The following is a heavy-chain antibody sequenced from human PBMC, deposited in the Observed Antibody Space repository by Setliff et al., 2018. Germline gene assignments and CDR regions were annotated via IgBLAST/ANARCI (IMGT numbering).Heavy chain of an antibody. V-gene: IGHV4-34*12. J-gene: IGHJ4*02. CDR1: GGSFSDYY. CDR2: IMPGRDT. CDR3: ARSEYAAFYFDY. Sequence: KPSETLSLTCAASGGSFSDYYWTWIRQPPGKGLEWIGEIMPGRDTLYSPSLESRLTITIDTSKSQFSLKLSSVTAADTAVYYCARSEYAAFYFDYWGQGTLVTVSS. D-gene: IGHD6-13*01.